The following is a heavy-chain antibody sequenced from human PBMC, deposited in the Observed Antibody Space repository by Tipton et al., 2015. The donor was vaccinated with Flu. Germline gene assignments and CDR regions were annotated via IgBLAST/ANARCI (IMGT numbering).Heavy chain of an antibody. CDR1: GGSISSVTYY. Sequence: TLSLTCTVSGGSISSVTYYWGWIRQPPGKGLEWIGNIYYSGNTYSNPSLKSRVTMSVDRSKNQMSLRLNSVTAADTAVYYCARYGTYDGSRYFQHWGQGTLVTVFS. CDR3: ARYGTYDGSRYFQH. D-gene: IGHD1-26*01. CDR2: IYYSGNT. V-gene: IGHV4-39*07. J-gene: IGHJ1*01.